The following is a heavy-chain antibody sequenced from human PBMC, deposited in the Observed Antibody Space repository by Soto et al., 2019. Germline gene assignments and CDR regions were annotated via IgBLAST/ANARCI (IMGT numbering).Heavy chain of an antibody. V-gene: IGHV4-31*03. J-gene: IGHJ5*02. Sequence: QVQLQEAGPGLVKPSQTLSLTCTVSGGSISSGVYYWSWIRQHPGKGLEWIGYIYNSGSTYYNPSRQSRVTISEDTTKNQSSIKLSSVTAADAAVYYCARGGALDVIAVDLPKHGFDPWGQGAQVTVSS. D-gene: IGHD6-19*01. CDR2: IYNSGST. CDR1: GGSISSGVYY. CDR3: ARGGALDVIAVDLPKHGFDP.